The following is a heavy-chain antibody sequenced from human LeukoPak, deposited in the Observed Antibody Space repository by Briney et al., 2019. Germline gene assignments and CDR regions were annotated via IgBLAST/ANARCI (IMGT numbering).Heavy chain of an antibody. CDR2: ISSGSSAI. CDR3: ASPSLMSGEPTYFDF. D-gene: IGHD4-17*01. CDR1: GFTFSTYS. V-gene: IGHV3-21*01. J-gene: IGHJ4*02. Sequence: GGSLRLSCAASGFTFSTYSMNWVRQAPGKGLEWVSSISSGSSAIYYADSVKGRITISRDNAKNSLFLQMNSLRAEDTAVYYCASPSLMSGEPTYFDFWGQGTLVSVSA.